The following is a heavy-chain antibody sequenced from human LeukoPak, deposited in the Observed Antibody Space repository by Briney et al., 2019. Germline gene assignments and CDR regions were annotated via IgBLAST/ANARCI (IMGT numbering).Heavy chain of an antibody. Sequence: PGGSLRLSCAASGFTFSSYGMHWVRQAPGKGLEWVAFIRYDGSNKYYADSVKGRFTISRDNSKNTLYLQMNSLRAEDTAVYYCAKELDAIHTHYYYYIDVWGKGTTVTVSS. CDR2: IRYDGSNK. J-gene: IGHJ6*03. V-gene: IGHV3-30*02. CDR3: AKELDAIHTHYYYYIDV. CDR1: GFTFSSYG. D-gene: IGHD2-21*01.